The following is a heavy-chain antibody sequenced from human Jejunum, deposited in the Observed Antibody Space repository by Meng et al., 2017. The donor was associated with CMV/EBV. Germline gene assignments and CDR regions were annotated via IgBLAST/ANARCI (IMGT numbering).Heavy chain of an antibody. V-gene: IGHV3-7*01. Sequence: SLSCADSGFTFSIHWMSWVRQPPGKGPEWVASIKPDGSEIQYVGSLRGRFTVSRDNARKSLYLQMNSLTAEDTAVYYCASGNDFNIWGQGTLVTVSS. CDR1: GFTFSIHW. CDR2: IKPDGSEI. D-gene: IGHD1-1*01. J-gene: IGHJ3*02. CDR3: ASGNDFNI.